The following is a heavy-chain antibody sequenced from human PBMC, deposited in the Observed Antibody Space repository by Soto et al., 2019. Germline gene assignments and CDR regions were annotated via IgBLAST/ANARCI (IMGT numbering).Heavy chain of an antibody. D-gene: IGHD2-15*01. CDR1: GYTFTSYA. CDR2: INAGNGNT. Sequence: QVQLVQSGAEVKKPGASVKVSCKASGYTFTSYAMHWVRQAPGQRLEWMGWINAGNGNTKYSQQFQGRVTITRDTSASTAYMALSSLRSEDTAVYYCARGPGGPDAPGDYWGQGTLGTVS. J-gene: IGHJ4*02. CDR3: ARGPGGPDAPGDY. V-gene: IGHV1-3*01.